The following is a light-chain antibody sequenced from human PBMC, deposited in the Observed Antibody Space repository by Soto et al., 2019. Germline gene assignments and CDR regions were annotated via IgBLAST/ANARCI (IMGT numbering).Light chain of an antibody. CDR3: QQSYTTPPLT. J-gene: IGKJ4*01. V-gene: IGKV1-39*01. CDR1: ETISMY. CDR2: AAS. Sequence: DIQLTQSPSSLSAAVGDRVTITCRASETISMYLNWYQQKPGQAPILLISAASSLQSGVPSRFSGSGSGTDFTLTISSLQPEDFATYYCQQSYTTPPLTFGGWTKVEIK.